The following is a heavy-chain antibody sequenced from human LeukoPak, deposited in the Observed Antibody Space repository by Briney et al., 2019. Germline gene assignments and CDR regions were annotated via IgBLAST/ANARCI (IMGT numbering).Heavy chain of an antibody. J-gene: IGHJ6*03. CDR2: MNPNSGNT. CDR3: ARHGLVVPAAILGYYYYYMDV. V-gene: IGHV1-8*01. CDR1: GYTFTSYD. D-gene: IGHD2-2*01. Sequence: ASVKVSCKASGYTFTSYDINWVRQATGQGLEWMGWMNPNSGNTGYAQKFQGRVTMTRNTSISTAYMELSSLRSEDTAVYYCARHGLVVPAAILGYYYYYMDVWGKGTTVTVSS.